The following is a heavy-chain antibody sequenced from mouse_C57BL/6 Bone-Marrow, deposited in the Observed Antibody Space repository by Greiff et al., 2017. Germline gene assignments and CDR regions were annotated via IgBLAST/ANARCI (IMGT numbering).Heavy chain of an antibody. V-gene: IGHV1-20*01. J-gene: IGHJ2*01. CDR1: GYSFTGYF. Sequence: VQLQQSGPELVKPGDSVKISCKASGYSFTGYFMNWVVQSHGKSLEWIGRINPYNGNTFYNQKFKGKATSTVDKSSSTAHMELRSLTSEDSAVYYCARDGSSPFDYWGQGTTLTVSS. D-gene: IGHD1-1*01. CDR3: ARDGSSPFDY. CDR2: INPYNGNT.